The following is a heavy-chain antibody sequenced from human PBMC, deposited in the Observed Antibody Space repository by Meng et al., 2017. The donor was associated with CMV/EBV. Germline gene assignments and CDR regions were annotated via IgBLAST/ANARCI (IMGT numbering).Heavy chain of an antibody. CDR1: YTITSYG. CDR3: ARPNYYDSSGYDPPDY. Sequence: YTITSYGISWVRHAPGQGLEWMGWISAYNGNTNYAKKLQGRVIMTTDTSTRTAYMELRSLRSDDTAVYYCARPNYYDSSGYDPPDYWGQGTLVTVSS. J-gene: IGHJ4*02. D-gene: IGHD3-22*01. V-gene: IGHV1-18*01. CDR2: ISAYNGNT.